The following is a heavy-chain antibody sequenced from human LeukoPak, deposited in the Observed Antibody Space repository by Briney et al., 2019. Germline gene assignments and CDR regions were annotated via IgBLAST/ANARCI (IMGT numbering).Heavy chain of an antibody. CDR2: IIPIFGTA. J-gene: IGHJ4*02. V-gene: IGHV1-69*06. CDR1: GGTFSSYV. Sequence: SVKVCCQASGGTFSSYVISWVGQAPGQGLEWMGGIIPIFGTANYAQKFQGRVTITPDKSTSTAYMELSSLRSEDTAVYYCARGRSWGLCFYYRGQGTLVTVSS. D-gene: IGHD1-26*01. CDR3: ARGRSWGLCFYY.